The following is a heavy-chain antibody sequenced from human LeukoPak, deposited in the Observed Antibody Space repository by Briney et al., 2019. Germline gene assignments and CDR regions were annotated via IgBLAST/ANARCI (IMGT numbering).Heavy chain of an antibody. J-gene: IGHJ4*02. CDR1: GFTFSSYA. Sequence: PGGSLRLSCAASGFTFSSYAMHWVRQAPGKGLEWVAVISYDGSNKYYADSVKGRFTISRDNSKNTLYLQMNSLRAEDTAVYYCARDFEQQPYYFDYWGQGTLVTVSS. CDR3: ARDFEQQPYYFDY. D-gene: IGHD6-13*01. CDR2: ISYDGSNK. V-gene: IGHV3-30-3*01.